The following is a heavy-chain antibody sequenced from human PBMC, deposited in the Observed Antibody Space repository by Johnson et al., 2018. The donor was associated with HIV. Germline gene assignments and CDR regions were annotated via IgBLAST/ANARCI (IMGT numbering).Heavy chain of an antibody. V-gene: IGHV3-30*04. CDR2: ISYDGSNK. CDR1: GFTFSSYA. Sequence: QVQLVESGGGLVQPGGSLRLSCAASGFTFSSYAIHWVRQAPGKGLEWVAVISYDGSNKYYADSVKGRFTISRDNSKNTLYLQMNSLRAEDTAVYYCTTDLVYYDILTGYFVTMHADTFDIWGQGTKVTISS. J-gene: IGHJ3*02. CDR3: TTDLVYYDILTGYFVTMHADTFDI. D-gene: IGHD3-9*01.